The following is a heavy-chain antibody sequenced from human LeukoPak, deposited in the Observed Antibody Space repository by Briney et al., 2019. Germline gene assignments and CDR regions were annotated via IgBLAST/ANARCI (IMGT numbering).Heavy chain of an antibody. D-gene: IGHD6-13*01. V-gene: IGHV4-4*07. Sequence: SETLSLTCTVSGGSISSYYWSWIRQPAGKGLEWIGRIYTSGGTNYNPSPKSRVTMSVDTSKNQFPLKLSSVTAADTAVYYCARDPQYSSYRSSWYGDDAFDIWGQGTMVTVSS. CDR3: ARDPQYSSYRSSWYGDDAFDI. CDR1: GGSISSYY. CDR2: IYTSGGT. J-gene: IGHJ3*02.